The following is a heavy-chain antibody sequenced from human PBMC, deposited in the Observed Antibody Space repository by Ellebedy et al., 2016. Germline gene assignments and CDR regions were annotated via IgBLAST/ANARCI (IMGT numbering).Heavy chain of an antibody. CDR3: ARDLDDSSGYYYPMTDY. CDR2: ISSSSSYI. D-gene: IGHD3-22*01. V-gene: IGHV3-21*01. CDR1: GFTFSTFS. J-gene: IGHJ4*02. Sequence: GGSLRLSCAASGFTFSTFSMNWVRQAPGKGLEWVSSISSSSSYIYYADSVRGRFTISRDNAKNSLYLQMNSLRAEDTAVYYCARDLDDSSGYYYPMTDYWGQGTLVTVSS.